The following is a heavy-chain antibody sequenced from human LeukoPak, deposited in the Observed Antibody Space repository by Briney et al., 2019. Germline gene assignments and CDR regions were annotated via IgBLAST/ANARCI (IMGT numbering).Heavy chain of an antibody. CDR3: AQARDSSGWYLSY. CDR2: INYSGGTT. J-gene: IGHJ4*02. V-gene: IGHV3-23*01. D-gene: IGHD6-19*01. Sequence: GGSLRLSCVVSGFTFSTYDMTWVRRAPGRGLEWVSGINYSGGTTYYVDSVRGRFTISRDNSKNTLYPQLNSLRAEGTALYFCAQARDSSGWYLSYWGRGTLVTVSS. CDR1: GFTFSTYD.